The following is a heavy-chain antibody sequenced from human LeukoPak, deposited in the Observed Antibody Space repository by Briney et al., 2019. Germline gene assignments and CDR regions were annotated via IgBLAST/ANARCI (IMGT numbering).Heavy chain of an antibody. CDR3: ARAASRLLHNCDY. Sequence: EASEKVSCKASGGTFSSYAISWVRQAPGQGLEWMGGIIPIFGTANYAQKFQGRVTITADESTSTAYMELSSLRSEDTAVYYCARAASRLLHNCDYWGQGTLVTVSS. CDR1: GGTFSSYA. J-gene: IGHJ4*02. V-gene: IGHV1-69*13. CDR2: IIPIFGTA. D-gene: IGHD2-15*01.